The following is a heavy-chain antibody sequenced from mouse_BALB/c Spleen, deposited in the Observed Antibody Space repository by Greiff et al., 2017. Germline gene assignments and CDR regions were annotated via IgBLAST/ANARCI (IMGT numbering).Heavy chain of an antibody. Sequence: EVQLVESGGGLVQPGGSRKLSCAASGFTFSSFGMHWVRQAPEKGLEWVAYISSGSSTIYYADTVKGRFTISRDNPKNTLFLQMTSLRSEDTAMYYCARDYGYLDYWGQGTTLTVSS. D-gene: IGHD1-1*01. CDR2: ISSGSSTI. V-gene: IGHV5-17*02. CDR3: ARDYGYLDY. CDR1: GFTFSSFG. J-gene: IGHJ2*01.